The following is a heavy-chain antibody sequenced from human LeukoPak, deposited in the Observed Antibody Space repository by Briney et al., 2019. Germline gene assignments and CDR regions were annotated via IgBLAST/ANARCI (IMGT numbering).Heavy chain of an antibody. D-gene: IGHD6-6*01. Sequence: SETLSLTCTVSSYSISSGYYWGWIRQPPGKGLEWIGSIYHSGSTYYNPSLKSRVTISVDRSKNQFSLKLSSVTAADTAVYYCARVNRAAARFRLDYWGQGTLVTVSS. CDR3: ARVNRAAARFRLDY. J-gene: IGHJ4*02. CDR1: SYSISSGYY. CDR2: IYHSGST. V-gene: IGHV4-38-2*02.